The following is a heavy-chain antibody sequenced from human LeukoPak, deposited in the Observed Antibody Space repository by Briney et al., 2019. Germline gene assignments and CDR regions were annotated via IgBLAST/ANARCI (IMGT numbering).Heavy chain of an antibody. CDR3: AREGGYCSGGSCCCFDY. V-gene: IGHV4-30-4*01. D-gene: IGHD2-15*01. CDR2: IYYSGST. J-gene: IGHJ4*02. CDR1: GGSISSGDYY. Sequence: SETLSLTCTVSGGSISSGDYYWSWIRQPPGKGLEWIGYIYYSGSTYYNPSLKSRVTISVDTSKNQFSLKLSSVPAADTAVYYCAREGGYCSGGSCCCFDYWGQGTLVTVSS.